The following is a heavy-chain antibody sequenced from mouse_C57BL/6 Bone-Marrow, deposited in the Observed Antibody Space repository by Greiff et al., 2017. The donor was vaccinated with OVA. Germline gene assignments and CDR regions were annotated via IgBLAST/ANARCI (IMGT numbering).Heavy chain of an antibody. CDR3: ARDRGYYYAMDY. Sequence: EVHLVESEGGLVQPGSSMKLSCTASGFTFSDYYMAWVRQVPEKGLEWVANIKYDGSSTYYLDSLKSRFIISRDNAKNILYLQMSSLKSEDTATYYCARDRGYYYAMDYWGQGTSVTVSS. J-gene: IGHJ4*01. D-gene: IGHD3-3*01. CDR1: GFTFSDYY. CDR2: IKYDGSST. V-gene: IGHV5-16*01.